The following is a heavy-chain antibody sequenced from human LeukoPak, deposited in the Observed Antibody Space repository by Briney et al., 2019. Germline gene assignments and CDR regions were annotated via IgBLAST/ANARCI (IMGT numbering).Heavy chain of an antibody. J-gene: IGHJ5*02. CDR1: GCTFSSYA. CDR3: ASPYCSSTSCHRP. Sequence: WASVKVSCKASGCTFSSYAISWVRQAPGQGLEWMGGIIPIFGTANYAQKFQGRVTITADESTSTAYMELSSLRSEDTAVYYCASPYCSSTSCHRPWGQGTLVTVSS. D-gene: IGHD2-2*01. CDR2: IIPIFGTA. V-gene: IGHV1-69*13.